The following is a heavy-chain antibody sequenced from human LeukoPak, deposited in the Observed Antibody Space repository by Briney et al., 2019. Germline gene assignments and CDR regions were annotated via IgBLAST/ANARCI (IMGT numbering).Heavy chain of an antibody. CDR3: ARGPRSPAAIANWFDP. CDR2: MNPNSGNT. D-gene: IGHD2-2*01. V-gene: IGHV1-8*03. J-gene: IGHJ5*02. CDR1: GYTFTSYD. Sequence: ASVKVSCKASGYTFTSYDINWVRQATGQGLEWMGRMNPNSGNTGYAQKFQGRVTITRNTSISTAYMELSSLRSEDTAVYYCARGPRSPAAIANWFDPWGQGTLVTVSS.